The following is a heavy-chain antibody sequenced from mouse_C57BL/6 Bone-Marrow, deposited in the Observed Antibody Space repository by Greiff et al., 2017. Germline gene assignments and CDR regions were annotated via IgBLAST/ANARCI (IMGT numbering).Heavy chain of an antibody. V-gene: IGHV5-6*01. CDR2: ISSGGSYT. J-gene: IGHJ3*01. CDR3: ARQGTLAY. D-gene: IGHD2-14*01. Sequence: EVQLVESGGDLVKPGGSLKLSCAASGFTFSSYGMSWVRQTPDKRLEWVATISSGGSYTYYPDSVKGRFTISRDNAKNTLYLQMSSLKSEDTAMYYCARQGTLAYWGQGTLVTVSA. CDR1: GFTFSSYG.